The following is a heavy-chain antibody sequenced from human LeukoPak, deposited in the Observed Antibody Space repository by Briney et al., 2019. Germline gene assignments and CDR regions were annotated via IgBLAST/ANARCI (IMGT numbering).Heavy chain of an antibody. CDR1: GGSISSGDYY. CDR2: IYYSGST. CDR3: ARLHLAFRFDP. Sequence: KPSVTLSLTFTVSGGSISSGDYYWSWIRQPPGKGLEWIGYIYYSGSTYYNPSLKSRVTISVDTSKNQFSLKLSSVTAADTAVYYCARLHLAFRFDPWGQGTLVTVSS. V-gene: IGHV4-30-4*02. J-gene: IGHJ5*02.